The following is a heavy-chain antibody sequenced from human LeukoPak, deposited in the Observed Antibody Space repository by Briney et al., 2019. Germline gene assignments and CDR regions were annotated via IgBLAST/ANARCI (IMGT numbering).Heavy chain of an antibody. CDR2: ISAYNGNT. J-gene: IGHJ4*02. CDR1: GYTFTSYG. Sequence: ASVKVSCKASGYTFTSYGISWVRQAPGQGLEWMGWISAYNGNTNYAQKLQGRVTMTTDTSTSTAYMELRSLRAEDTAVYYCARVIVEDYYDSSGQTDYWGQGTLVTVSS. CDR3: ARVIVEDYYDSSGQTDY. V-gene: IGHV1-18*01. D-gene: IGHD3-22*01.